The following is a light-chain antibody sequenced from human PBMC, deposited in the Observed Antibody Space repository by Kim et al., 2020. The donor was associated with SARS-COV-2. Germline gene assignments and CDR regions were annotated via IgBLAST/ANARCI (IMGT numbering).Light chain of an antibody. Sequence: DIQMTQSPSSLAASVGDRVTISCRASQSIGTYLNWYQQKPGKPPKLLIYAASTLQSGIPSRFSGSGSGTDFTLTISSLQPDDFSTYYCQQSHTTPLLTFGGGTKV. CDR2: AAS. CDR3: QQSHTTPLLT. CDR1: QSIGTY. J-gene: IGKJ4*01. V-gene: IGKV1-39*01.